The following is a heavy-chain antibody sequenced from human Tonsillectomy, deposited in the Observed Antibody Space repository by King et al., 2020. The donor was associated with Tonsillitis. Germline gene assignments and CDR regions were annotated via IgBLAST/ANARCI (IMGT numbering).Heavy chain of an antibody. V-gene: IGHV4-61*02. CDR2: ISASGST. CDR1: GGSIRRGSYD. J-gene: IGHJ4*02. CDR3: AREIVGATPYHFDY. Sequence: VQLQESGPGLVKPSQTLSLTCTVSGGSIRRGSYDWSWIRQPAGKGLEWIGRISASGSTNYNPSLKSRVTMSVDTSKNQFSLNLSSVTAADSAVYYCAREIVGATPYHFDYWGQGTLVTVSS. D-gene: IGHD1-26*01.